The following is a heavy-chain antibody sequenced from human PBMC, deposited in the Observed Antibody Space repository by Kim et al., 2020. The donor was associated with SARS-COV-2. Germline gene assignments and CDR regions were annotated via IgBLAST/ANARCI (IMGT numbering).Heavy chain of an antibody. V-gene: IGHV4-39*02. Sequence: SETLSLTCTVSGGSIVSSTYYWGWIRQPPGKGLEWIGTMYFSGSTYFNPSLKSRVTISVDTSENHFSLNLRSVTAADTALYYCARARGYSGYDYGFYF. D-gene: IGHD5-12*01. CDR1: GGSIVSSTYY. CDR2: MYFSGST. CDR3: ARARGYSGYDYGFYF. J-gene: IGHJ4*01.